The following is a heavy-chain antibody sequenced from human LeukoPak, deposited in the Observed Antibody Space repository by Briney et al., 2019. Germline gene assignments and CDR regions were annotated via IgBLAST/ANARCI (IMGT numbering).Heavy chain of an antibody. J-gene: IGHJ5*02. Sequence: GGSLRLSCAASGFSFSSYAMSWVRQAPGKGLEWVSGITGSGGNRYYADSVKGRFTISRDNSKNTLYLQMNSLRAEDTAVYYCAKDDNYIRFLSWGQGTLVTVSS. CDR3: AKDDNYIRFLS. CDR1: GFSFSSYA. CDR2: ITGSGGNR. D-gene: IGHD3-16*01. V-gene: IGHV3-23*01.